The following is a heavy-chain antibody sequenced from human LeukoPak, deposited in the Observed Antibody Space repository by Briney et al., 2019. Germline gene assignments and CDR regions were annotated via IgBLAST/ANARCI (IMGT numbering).Heavy chain of an antibody. CDR2: ISSSSSTI. D-gene: IGHD3-16*01. J-gene: IGHJ4*02. CDR3: ARDLYPGY. CDR1: GFIFSNYE. Sequence: GGSLRLSCEASGFIFSNYEMNWVRQAPGKGLEGVSYISSSSSTIHYADSVKGRFTISRDNAKNSLYLQMNSLRAEDTAVYYCARDLYPGYWGQGTLVTVSS. V-gene: IGHV3-48*03.